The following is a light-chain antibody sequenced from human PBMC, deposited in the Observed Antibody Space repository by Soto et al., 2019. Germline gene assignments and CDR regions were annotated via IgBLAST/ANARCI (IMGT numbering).Light chain of an antibody. Sequence: EVVLTQSPGTLSLSPGERATLSCRASQSVSNDYLAWYQQKPGQAPRLLIHGASSRAIGIPARVSGGGSGTHFTRTISSLERDDFSVYYCQHYGNSVPITFGPGNNGDL. CDR2: GAS. CDR1: QSVSNDY. V-gene: IGKV3-20*01. J-gene: IGKJ3*01. CDR3: QHYGNSVPIT.